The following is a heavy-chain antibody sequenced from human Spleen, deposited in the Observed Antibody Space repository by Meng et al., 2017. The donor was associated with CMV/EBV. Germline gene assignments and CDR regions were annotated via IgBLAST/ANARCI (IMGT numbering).Heavy chain of an antibody. J-gene: IGHJ6*02. CDR3: ARERYLEPAASPDYVYFGMDV. CDR1: GYTFTSYG. CDR2: ISAYNGNT. D-gene: IGHD2-2*01. V-gene: IGHV1-18*01. Sequence: ASVKVSCKASGYTFTSYGISWVRQAPGQGLEWMGWISAYNGNTNYAQKLQGRVTMTTDTSTSTAYMELRSLRSDDTAVYYCARERYLEPAASPDYVYFGMDVWGQGTTVTVSS.